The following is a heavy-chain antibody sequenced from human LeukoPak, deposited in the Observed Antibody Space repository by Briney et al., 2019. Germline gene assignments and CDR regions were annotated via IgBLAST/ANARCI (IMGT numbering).Heavy chain of an antibody. CDR3: ARGRGIMITFGGVIVQSNWFDP. J-gene: IGHJ5*02. V-gene: IGHV1-8*01. CDR1: GYTFTSYD. Sequence: ASVTVSRKASGYTFTSYDINWVRQATGQGLEWMGWMNPNSGNTGYAQKFQGRVTMTRNTSISTAYMELSSLRSEDTAVYYCARGRGIMITFGGVIVQSNWFDPWGQGTLVTVSS. CDR2: MNPNSGNT. D-gene: IGHD3-16*02.